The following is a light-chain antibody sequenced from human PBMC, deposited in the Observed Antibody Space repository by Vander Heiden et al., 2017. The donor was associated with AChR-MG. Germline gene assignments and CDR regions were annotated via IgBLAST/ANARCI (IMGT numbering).Light chain of an antibody. CDR2: DDS. V-gene: IGLV3-21*02. J-gene: IGLJ1*01. CDR1: NIGSKG. CDR3: QVWDSSSDHYV. Sequence: SYMLTQAPSVSVAPGQTARITWGGNNIGSKGVHWYQQRPGQAPILVVYDDSGRPSDIPERFSGANSGNTATLTISGVEVGDEADYYCQVWDSSSDHYVFGSGTKVSVL.